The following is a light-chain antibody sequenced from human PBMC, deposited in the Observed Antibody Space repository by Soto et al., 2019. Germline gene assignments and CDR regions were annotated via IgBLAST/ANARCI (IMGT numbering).Light chain of an antibody. CDR1: QDIRKF. V-gene: IGKV1-33*01. CDR2: DAS. J-gene: IGKJ3*01. Sequence: DIQMTQSPSSLSASVGDRVTITCQASQDIRKFLNWYQQKPGKAPKLLINDASNLETGVPSRFSGSGSRTDFTFTINSLQPEDIATYYCQHYDNSVTFGPGTKVDIK. CDR3: QHYDNSVT.